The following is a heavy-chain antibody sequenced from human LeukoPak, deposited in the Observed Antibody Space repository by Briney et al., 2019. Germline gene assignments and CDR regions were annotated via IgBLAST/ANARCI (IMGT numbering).Heavy chain of an antibody. V-gene: IGHV1-2*02. Sequence: ASVTVSFTSSGYTFTVYYMHWVRQAPGQGLEWMGWINPSSGGANYAQNFQGRVTMTRDTSISTAYMELSRLRSDDTAVHYCARVYDFYYYMDVWGKGTTVTVSS. J-gene: IGHJ6*03. CDR3: ARVYDFYYYMDV. D-gene: IGHD5/OR15-5a*01. CDR2: INPSSGGA. CDR1: GYTFTVYY.